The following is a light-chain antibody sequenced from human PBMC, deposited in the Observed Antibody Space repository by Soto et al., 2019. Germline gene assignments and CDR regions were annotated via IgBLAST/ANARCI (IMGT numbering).Light chain of an antibody. CDR1: QGVNTN. Sequence: EIVMTQSPATLSVSPGETATLSCRASQGVNTNLAWYQQKPGQAPQLLIYGASTRATGVPARFNGSGSGTEFTLTITSLHSEDFATYSCQQYNSWPRTFGHGTKV. J-gene: IGKJ1*01. CDR2: GAS. CDR3: QQYNSWPRT. V-gene: IGKV3-15*01.